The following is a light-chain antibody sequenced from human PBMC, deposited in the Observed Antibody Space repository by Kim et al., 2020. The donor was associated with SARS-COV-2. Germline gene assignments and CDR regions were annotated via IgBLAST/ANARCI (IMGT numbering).Light chain of an antibody. J-gene: IGLJ2*01. CDR3: QAWDSAYVV. V-gene: IGLV3-1*01. CDR2: QDT. CDR1: KLANKY. Sequence: VSPRQTASIPCSGDKLANKYVCWYQQRPGQSPVLVMYQDTKRPSGIPERFSGSNSGNTATLTISGTQALDEADYYCQAWDSAYVVFGGGTQLTVL.